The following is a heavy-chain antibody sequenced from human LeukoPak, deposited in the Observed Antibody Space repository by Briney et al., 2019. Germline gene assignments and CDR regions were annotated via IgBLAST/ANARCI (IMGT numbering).Heavy chain of an antibody. CDR2: TYYRSKWYN. CDR1: GDSVSSNNVA. Sequence: SQTLSLTCAISGDSVSSNNVAWNWIRQSPSRGLEWLGRTYYRSKWYNQYAVSVKGRVTVNPDTSKNQFSLQVNSVTPEDTAVYYCTREGSGIPGYFDYWGRGTLVTVSS. J-gene: IGHJ4*03. V-gene: IGHV6-1*01. CDR3: TREGSGIPGYFDY. D-gene: IGHD3-10*01.